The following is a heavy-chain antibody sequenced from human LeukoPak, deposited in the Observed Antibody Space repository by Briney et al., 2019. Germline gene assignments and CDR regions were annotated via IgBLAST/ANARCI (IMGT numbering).Heavy chain of an antibody. J-gene: IGHJ5*02. D-gene: IGHD5-18*01. Sequence: PGRSLRLSCAASGFTFDDYAMHWVRQAPGKGLEWVSGISWNSGSIGYADSVKGRFTISRDNAKNSPYLQMNSLRAEDMALYYCARGYSYGYDESWFDPWGQGTLVTVSS. V-gene: IGHV3-9*03. CDR3: ARGYSYGYDESWFDP. CDR2: ISWNSGSI. CDR1: GFTFDDYA.